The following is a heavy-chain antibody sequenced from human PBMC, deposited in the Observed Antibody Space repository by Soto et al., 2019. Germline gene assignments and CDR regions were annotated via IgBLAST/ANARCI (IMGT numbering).Heavy chain of an antibody. D-gene: IGHD5-18*01. V-gene: IGHV3-30-3*01. J-gene: IGHJ2*01. CDR1: GFTFSSYA. CDR2: ISYDGSNK. CDR3: ARDPLWGTAMVLWYFDL. Sequence: QVQLVESGGGVVQPGWSLRLSCAASGFTFSSYAMHWVRQAPGKGLEWVAVISYDGSNKYYADSVKGRFTISRDNSKNTLYLQMNSLRAEDTAVYYCARDPLWGTAMVLWYFDLWGRGTLATVSS.